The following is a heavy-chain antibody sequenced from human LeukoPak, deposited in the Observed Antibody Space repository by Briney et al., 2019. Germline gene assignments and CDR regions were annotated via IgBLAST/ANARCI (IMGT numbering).Heavy chain of an antibody. J-gene: IGHJ5*02. CDR3: ARQQSDTSLFDP. D-gene: IGHD2-21*02. V-gene: IGHV4-34*12. Sequence: SETLSLTCAVYGGSFSGYCWSWIRQPPGKGLEWIGMIFYSGSAYYTPSLRGRVTLSVGTSRNQFSLNLISVTAADTGVYFCARQQSDTSLFDPWGQGTLVTVSS. CDR1: GGSFSGYC. CDR2: IFYSGSA.